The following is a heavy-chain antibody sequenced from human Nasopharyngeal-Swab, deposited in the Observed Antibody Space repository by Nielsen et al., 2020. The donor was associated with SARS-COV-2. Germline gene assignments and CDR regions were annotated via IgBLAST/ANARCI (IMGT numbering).Heavy chain of an antibody. J-gene: IGHJ4*02. D-gene: IGHD3-9*01. V-gene: IGHV4-4*02. CDR2: IYHSGST. Sequence: SETLSLTCAVSGGSISSNNWWSWVRQPPGKGLEWIGEIYHSGSTNYSPSLKSRVTVSVDKSKNQFSLKLSSVTAADTAVYYCAGGEYDILTGYYTFDYWGQGTLVTVSS. CDR3: AGGEYDILTGYYTFDY. CDR1: GGSISSNNW.